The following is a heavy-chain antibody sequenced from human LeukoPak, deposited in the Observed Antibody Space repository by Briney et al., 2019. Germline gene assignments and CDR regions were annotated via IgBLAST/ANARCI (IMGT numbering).Heavy chain of an antibody. D-gene: IGHD6-13*01. J-gene: IGHJ6*02. CDR3: ARDEGISYYYYGMDV. V-gene: IGHV4-59*01. CDR2: IYYSGST. Sequence: SETLSLTCTVSGGSISSYYWSWIRQPPGKGLEWIGYIYYSGSTNYNPSLKSRATISVDTSKNQFSLKLSSVTAADTAVYYCARDEGISYYYYGMDVWGQGTTVTVSS. CDR1: GGSISSYY.